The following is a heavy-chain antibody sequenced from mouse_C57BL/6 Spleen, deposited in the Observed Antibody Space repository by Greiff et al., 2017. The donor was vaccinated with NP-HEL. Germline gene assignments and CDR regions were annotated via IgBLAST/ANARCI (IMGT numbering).Heavy chain of an antibody. CDR3: ARVLYYSNYVFAY. V-gene: IGHV5-17*01. Sequence: EVMLVESGGGLVKPGGSLKLSCAASGFTFSDYGMHWVRQAPETGLEWVAYISSGSSTIYYADTVKGRFTISRDNAKNTLFLQMTSLRSEDTAMYYCARVLYYSNYVFAYWGQGTLVTVSA. J-gene: IGHJ3*01. CDR1: GFTFSDYG. D-gene: IGHD2-5*01. CDR2: ISSGSSTI.